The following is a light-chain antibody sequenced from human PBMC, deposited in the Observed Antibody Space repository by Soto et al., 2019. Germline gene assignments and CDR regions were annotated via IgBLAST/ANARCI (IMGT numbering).Light chain of an antibody. CDR1: QSISSY. Sequence: DIQMTQSPSSLSVSVGDRVTITCRASQSISSYLNWYQQKPGQAPQLLIYASFNLQSGVPSRFSGSGSGTDFTLTISSLQPEDFASYYCQQSYNTPYTSGQGTKVEIK. CDR3: QQSYNTPYT. J-gene: IGKJ2*01. CDR2: ASF. V-gene: IGKV1-39*01.